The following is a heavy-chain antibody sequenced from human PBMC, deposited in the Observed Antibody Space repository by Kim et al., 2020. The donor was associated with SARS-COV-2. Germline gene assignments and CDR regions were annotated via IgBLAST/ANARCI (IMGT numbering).Heavy chain of an antibody. J-gene: IGHJ4*02. CDR2: GET. D-gene: IGHD3-10*01. V-gene: IGHV1-24*01. CDR3: ATGGFTAFDY. Sequence: GETINAQKFQGRVTMTEDTSTDTAYMELSSLRSEDTAVYYCATGGFTAFDYWGQGTLVTVSS.